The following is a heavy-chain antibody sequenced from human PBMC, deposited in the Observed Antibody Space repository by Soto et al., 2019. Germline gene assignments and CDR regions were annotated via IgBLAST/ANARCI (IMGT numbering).Heavy chain of an antibody. CDR1: GYTFTSYG. CDR3: ARDRSQAWYYDFWSGYYGYYGMDV. Sequence: ASVTVSCKASGYTFTSYGISWVRQAPGQGLEWMGWISAYNGNTNYAQKLQGRVTMTTDTSTSTAYMELRSLRSDDTAVYYCARDRSQAWYYDFWSGYYGYYGMDVWGQGTTVTVSS. CDR2: ISAYNGNT. J-gene: IGHJ6*02. V-gene: IGHV1-18*01. D-gene: IGHD3-3*01.